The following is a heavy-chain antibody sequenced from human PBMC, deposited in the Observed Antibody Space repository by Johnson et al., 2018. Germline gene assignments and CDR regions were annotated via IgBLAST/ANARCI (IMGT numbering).Heavy chain of an antibody. J-gene: IGHJ6*03. CDR1: GFAFSTYA. Sequence: QVQLVQSGGGVVQPGRSLTLSCAASGFAFSTYAMHWVRQAPGKGLEWVAVISYDGSNRNYADSVKGRFTINRDNANKSLYLQMNSLRVDDTAVYYCARPMGLYGAVYYNFYMDVWGKGTTVTVSS. CDR2: ISYDGSNR. V-gene: IGHV3-30*04. CDR3: ARPMGLYGAVYYNFYMDV. D-gene: IGHD3-10*02.